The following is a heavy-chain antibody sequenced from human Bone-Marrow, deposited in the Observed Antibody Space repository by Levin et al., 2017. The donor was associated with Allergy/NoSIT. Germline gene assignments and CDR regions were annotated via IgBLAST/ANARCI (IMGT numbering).Heavy chain of an antibody. Sequence: SCAASGFTFNSYNMYWVRQAPGKGLEWVSSLSGDSTYIFYSDSVKGRFTVSRDNARNSLYLQMNSLRAEDTAVYFCARGQFGEYYYMDVWGKGTTVSVSS. CDR3: ARGQFGEYYYMDV. CDR2: LSGDSTYI. V-gene: IGHV3-21*01. J-gene: IGHJ6*03. D-gene: IGHD3-10*01. CDR1: GFTFNSYN.